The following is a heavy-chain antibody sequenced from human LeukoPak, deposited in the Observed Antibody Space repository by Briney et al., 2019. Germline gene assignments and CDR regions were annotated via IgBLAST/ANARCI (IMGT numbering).Heavy chain of an antibody. Sequence: GGSLRLSCAASGNYWMHWVRQAPGKGLEWVSAISGSGGSTYYADSVKGRFTISRDNSKNTLYLQMNSLRAEDTAVYYCAKDWEDRYYYYYGMDVWGQGTTVTVSS. CDR2: ISGSGGST. V-gene: IGHV3-23*01. D-gene: IGHD1-26*01. CDR3: AKDWEDRYYYYYGMDV. CDR1: GNYW. J-gene: IGHJ6*02.